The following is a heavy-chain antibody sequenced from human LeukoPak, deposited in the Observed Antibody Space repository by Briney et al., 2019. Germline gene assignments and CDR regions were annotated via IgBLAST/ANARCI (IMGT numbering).Heavy chain of an antibody. Sequence: SETLSLTCAVYGGSFSGYYWSWIRQPPGKGLEWIGEINHSGSTNYNPSLKSRVTISVDTSKNQFFLKLSSVTAADTAVYYCASTYCSSTSCRTPVYWGQGTLVTVSS. CDR3: ASTYCSSTSCRTPVY. V-gene: IGHV4-34*01. J-gene: IGHJ4*02. CDR2: INHSGST. D-gene: IGHD2-2*01. CDR1: GGSFSGYY.